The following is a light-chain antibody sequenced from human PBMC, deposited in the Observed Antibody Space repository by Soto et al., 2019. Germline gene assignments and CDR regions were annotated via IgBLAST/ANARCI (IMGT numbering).Light chain of an antibody. Sequence: QSVVTQPASVSGSPGQSITISCTGTSSDVGAYNSVCWHQQHPGKAPKLMIYEVSKRPSGVSDRFSASKSGNTASLTISGLQADDEADYYCSSFTRSDTWVFGGGTQLTVL. CDR2: EVS. J-gene: IGLJ7*01. CDR1: SSDVGAYNS. V-gene: IGLV2-14*01. CDR3: SSFTRSDTWV.